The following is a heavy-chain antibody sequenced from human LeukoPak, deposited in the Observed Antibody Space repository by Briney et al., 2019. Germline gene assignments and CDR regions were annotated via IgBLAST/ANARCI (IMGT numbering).Heavy chain of an antibody. J-gene: IGHJ3*02. Sequence: ASVKVSCKASGYTFTGYYMHWVRQAPGQGLEWMGWINPNSGGTDYAQKFQGRVTMTRDTSISTAYMELSRLRSDDTAVYYCARSYDSSGLDAFDIWGQGTMVTVSS. D-gene: IGHD3-22*01. CDR1: GYTFTGYY. CDR3: ARSYDSSGLDAFDI. CDR2: INPNSGGT. V-gene: IGHV1-2*02.